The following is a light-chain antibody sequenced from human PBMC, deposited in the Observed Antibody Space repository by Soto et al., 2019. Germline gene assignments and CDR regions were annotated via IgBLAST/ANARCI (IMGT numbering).Light chain of an antibody. CDR2: GAS. CDR3: QQYNNSPAYT. Sequence: EIVLTQSPGTLSLSPGERATLSCKTSQSVTSRYLAWYQQKPGQAPRLLIYGASSRATGIPDTFSGSGSGTDFTLTISRPEPEDFAVYFCQQYNNSPAYTFGQGTKLEIK. CDR1: QSVTSRY. J-gene: IGKJ2*01. V-gene: IGKV3-20*01.